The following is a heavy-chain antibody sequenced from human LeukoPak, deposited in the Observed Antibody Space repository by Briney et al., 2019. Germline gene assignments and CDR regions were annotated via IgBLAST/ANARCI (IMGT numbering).Heavy chain of an antibody. CDR2: IIPIFGTA. V-gene: IGHV1-69*01. Sequence: ASVKVSCKASGGTFSSYAISWVRQAPGQGLEWMGGIIPIFGTANYAQKFQGRVTITADESTSTAYMELSSLRSEDTAVYYCARSVGYCSSTSCYTVYGYWGQGTLVTVSS. J-gene: IGHJ4*02. D-gene: IGHD2-2*02. CDR1: GGTFSSYA. CDR3: ARSVGYCSSTSCYTVYGY.